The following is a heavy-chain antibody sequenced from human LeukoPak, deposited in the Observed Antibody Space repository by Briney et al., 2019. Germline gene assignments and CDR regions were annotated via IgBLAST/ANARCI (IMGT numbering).Heavy chain of an antibody. J-gene: IGHJ4*02. Sequence: GGSLRLSCAASGFTFSSYSMNWVRQAPGKGLEWVSSISSSSSYIYYADSVKGRFTISRDNAKNSLYPQMNSLRPEDTAIYYCAKVDSSSWGILDYWGQGTLVTVSS. D-gene: IGHD6-13*01. CDR3: AKVDSSSWGILDY. CDR1: GFTFSSYS. CDR2: ISSSSSYI. V-gene: IGHV3-21*01.